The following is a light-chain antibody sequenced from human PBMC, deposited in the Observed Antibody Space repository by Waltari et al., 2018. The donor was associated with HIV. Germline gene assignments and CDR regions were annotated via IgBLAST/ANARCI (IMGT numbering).Light chain of an antibody. Sequence: QSALTQPASVSGSPGQSITISCTGTSSDVGDSTSVSWYQQHPGKAPKLMIYEVSTRPSGVSTRFSGSKSGNTASLTISGLQAEDEADYYCSSYTSGSVVFGGGTKLTVL. J-gene: IGLJ2*01. V-gene: IGLV2-14*01. CDR1: SSDVGDSTS. CDR3: SSYTSGSVV. CDR2: EVS.